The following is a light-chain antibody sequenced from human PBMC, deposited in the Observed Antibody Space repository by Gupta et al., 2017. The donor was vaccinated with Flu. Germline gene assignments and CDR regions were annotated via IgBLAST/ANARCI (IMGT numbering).Light chain of an antibody. V-gene: IGKV1-39*01. CDR2: TAA. CDR1: HNIAVY. CDR3: QQSYGTRWT. J-gene: IGKJ1*01. Sequence: PSSLSASVRERVTMSCRTSHNIAVYLNWYQQKPGRAPQLLMYTAAILQCGVPSRFSGSGSGTDFTLTINSLQAEDVATYYCQQSYGTRWTFGQGTKVEI.